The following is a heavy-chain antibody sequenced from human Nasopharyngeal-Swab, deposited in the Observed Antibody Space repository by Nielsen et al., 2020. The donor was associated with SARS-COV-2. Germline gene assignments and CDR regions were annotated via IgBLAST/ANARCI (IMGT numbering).Heavy chain of an antibody. V-gene: IGHV4-39*02. Sequence: RQAPGKGLEWIGSIFYSGTTYYNPSLKSRVTISVDTSKNHFSLKLSSVTAADTAVYFCAGIHSSASIDLWGQGTLVTVSS. CDR2: IFYSGTT. J-gene: IGHJ5*02. CDR3: AGIHSSASIDL. D-gene: IGHD6-19*01.